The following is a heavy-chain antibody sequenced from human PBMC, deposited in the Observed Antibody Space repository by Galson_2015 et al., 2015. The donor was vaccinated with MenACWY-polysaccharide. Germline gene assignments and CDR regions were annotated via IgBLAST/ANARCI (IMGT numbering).Heavy chain of an antibody. CDR1: GFTFSNYG. J-gene: IGHJ5*01. CDR2: IWHGGDHK. CDR3: ARDISSKWYDF. Sequence: LRLSCAASGFTFSNYGMHWVRQAPGKGLEWVAVIWHGGDHKYYAESVKGRFSISRDNSKNTLYLQMNSLRVEDMAVYFCARDISSKWYDFWGPGTLVTVSS. V-gene: IGHV3-33*01. D-gene: IGHD3-3*02.